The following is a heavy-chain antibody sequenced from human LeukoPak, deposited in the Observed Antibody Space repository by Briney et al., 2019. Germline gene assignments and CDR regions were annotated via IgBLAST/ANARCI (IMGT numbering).Heavy chain of an antibody. Sequence: ASVKVSCKVSGYSLSELSTHWVRQAPGQGLGWRGGFDPGDDETSYAQKFQGRVTMTEHTSTDTAYLELSSLRSEDTAVYFCATEKDLLLDSWGQGTPVTVSS. CDR1: GYSLSELS. CDR3: ATEKDLLLDS. CDR2: FDPGDDET. J-gene: IGHJ5*01. V-gene: IGHV1-24*01. D-gene: IGHD1-26*01.